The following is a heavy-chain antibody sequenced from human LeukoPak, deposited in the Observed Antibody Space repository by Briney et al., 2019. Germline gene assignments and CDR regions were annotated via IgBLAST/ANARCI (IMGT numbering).Heavy chain of an antibody. Sequence: ASVKVSCKASGGTFSSYAISWVRQAPGQGLEWMGGFIPTFGPANYAQKFQGRVTITTDESTSTAYMELSSLRSEDTAVYYCARGTLVVPAAIENYYHYMDVWGKGTTVTVSS. D-gene: IGHD2-2*01. J-gene: IGHJ6*03. CDR3: ARGTLVVPAAIENYYHYMDV. CDR2: FIPTFGPA. CDR1: GGTFSSYA. V-gene: IGHV1-69*05.